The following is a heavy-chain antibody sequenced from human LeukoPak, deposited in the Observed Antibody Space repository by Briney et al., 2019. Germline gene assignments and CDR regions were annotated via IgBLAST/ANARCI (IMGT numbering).Heavy chain of an antibody. J-gene: IGHJ3*02. D-gene: IGHD1-26*01. CDR1: GFTVSSNY. Sequence: PGGSLRLSCAASGFTVSSNYMSWVRQPPGKGLEWVSVIYSGGTTYYADSVKGRLTISRDNSKNTLYLQMNSLTAEDTAVYYCAKALRGTMGVFDIWGQGTMVFVSS. V-gene: IGHV3-53*01. CDR3: AKALRGTMGVFDI. CDR2: IYSGGTT.